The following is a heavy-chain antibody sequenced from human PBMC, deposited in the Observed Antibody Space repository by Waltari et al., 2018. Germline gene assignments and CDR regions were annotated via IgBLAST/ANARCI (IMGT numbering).Heavy chain of an antibody. Sequence: EVQPVQSGAEVKKPGATVKISCKVSGYTFTDYYMHWVQQAPGKGLEWMGLVDPEDGETIYAEKFQGRVTITADTSTDTAYMELSSLRSEDTAVYYCATDLLKSLAARRGYYYMDVWGKGTTVTVSS. J-gene: IGHJ6*03. CDR1: GYTFTDYY. CDR2: VDPEDGET. V-gene: IGHV1-69-2*01. D-gene: IGHD6-6*01. CDR3: ATDLLKSLAARRGYYYMDV.